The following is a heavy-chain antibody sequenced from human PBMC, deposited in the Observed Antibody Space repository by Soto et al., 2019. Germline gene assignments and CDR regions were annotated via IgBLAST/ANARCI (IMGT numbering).Heavy chain of an antibody. CDR2: INHSGST. D-gene: IGHD2-2*01. J-gene: IGHJ4*02. CDR3: ARAAPRYCTSTSCYGY. V-gene: IGHV4-34*01. Sequence: PSETLSLTCAVYGGSFSGYYWSWIRQPPGKGLEWIGEINHSGSTNYNPSLKSRVTISVDTSKNQFSLKLNSVTAADTAVYYCARAAPRYCTSTSCYGYWGQGALVTVSS. CDR1: GGSFSGYY.